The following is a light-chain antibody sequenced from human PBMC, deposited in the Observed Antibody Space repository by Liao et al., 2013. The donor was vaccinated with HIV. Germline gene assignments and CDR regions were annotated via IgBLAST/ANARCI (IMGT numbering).Light chain of an antibody. CDR2: QDS. J-gene: IGLJ2*01. CDR1: KLGDKY. Sequence: SYELTQPPSVSVSPGQTASITCSGDKLGDKYACWYQQKPGQSPVLVIYQDSNRPSGIPERFSGSNSGNTATLTISGTQAMDEADYYCQAWDSSTPSVVFGGGTSLTVL. CDR3: QAWDSSTPSVV. V-gene: IGLV3-1*01.